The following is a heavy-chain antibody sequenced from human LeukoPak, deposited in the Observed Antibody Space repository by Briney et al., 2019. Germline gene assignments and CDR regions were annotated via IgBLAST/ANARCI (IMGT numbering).Heavy chain of an antibody. J-gene: IGHJ4*02. CDR3: AKDRAFPPHNDY. Sequence: GGSLRLSCVASGFTFSTYAMTWVRQAPGKGLEWVSCVTGCGGNTYYADSVKGRFTISRDNSKNTLYLQMNSLRAEDTAVYYCAKDRAFPPHNDYWGQGTLVTVSS. D-gene: IGHD3-3*02. V-gene: IGHV3-23*01. CDR2: VTGCGGNT. CDR1: GFTFSTYA.